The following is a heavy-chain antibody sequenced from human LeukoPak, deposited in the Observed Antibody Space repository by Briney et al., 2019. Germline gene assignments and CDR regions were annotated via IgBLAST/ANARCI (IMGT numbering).Heavy chain of an antibody. J-gene: IGHJ6*03. Sequence: ASVKVSCKASGYTFTSYAMNWVRQAPGQGLEWMGWINTNTGNPTYAQGFTGRFVFSLDTSVSTAYLQISSLKAEDTAVYYCARVRSSGWYVVGYMDVWGKGTTVTVSS. CDR2: INTNTGNP. CDR3: ARVRSSGWYVVGYMDV. CDR1: GYTFTSYA. V-gene: IGHV7-4-1*02. D-gene: IGHD6-19*01.